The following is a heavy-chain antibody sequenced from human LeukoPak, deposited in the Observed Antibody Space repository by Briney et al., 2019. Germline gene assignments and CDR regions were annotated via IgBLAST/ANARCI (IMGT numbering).Heavy chain of an antibody. CDR3: ARPAAMATGFFDP. J-gene: IGHJ5*02. CDR2: IFYSGTT. D-gene: IGHD5-18*01. Sequence: SETLSLTCTVSGGSISSGGYYWSWIRQHPGKGLEFIGYIFYSGTTYYNPSLKSRATISVDTSKNQFSLKLTSVTAADTAVYYCARPAAMATGFFDPWGQGTLVTVSS. V-gene: IGHV4-31*03. CDR1: GGSISSGGYY.